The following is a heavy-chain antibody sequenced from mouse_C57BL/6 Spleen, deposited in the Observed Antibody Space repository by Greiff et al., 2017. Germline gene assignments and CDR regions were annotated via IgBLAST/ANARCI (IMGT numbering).Heavy chain of an antibody. Sequence: EVQLQQSGPELVKPGASVKISCKASGYTFTDYYMNWVKQSHGKSLEWIGDINPNNGGTSYNQKFKGKATLTVDKSSSTAYMARRSLTSEDSAVYYCARRWFYYYAMDYWGQGTSVTVSS. CDR2: INPNNGGT. CDR1: GYTFTDYY. D-gene: IGHD2-3*01. CDR3: ARRWFYYYAMDY. V-gene: IGHV1-26*01. J-gene: IGHJ4*01.